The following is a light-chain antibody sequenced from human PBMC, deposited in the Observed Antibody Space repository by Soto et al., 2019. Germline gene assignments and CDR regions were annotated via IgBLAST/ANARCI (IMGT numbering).Light chain of an antibody. CDR2: DAS. Sequence: DVQMTQSPSSLSASVGDRVIITCKTNQSIANFLNWFQHKPGEAPKLLISDASHLELGVPSRFSGSGSGTDFILNISNLQSEDVATYYCQEYENFPFTVGGGTKVDVK. V-gene: IGKV1-33*01. CDR1: QSIANF. J-gene: IGKJ4*01. CDR3: QEYENFPFT.